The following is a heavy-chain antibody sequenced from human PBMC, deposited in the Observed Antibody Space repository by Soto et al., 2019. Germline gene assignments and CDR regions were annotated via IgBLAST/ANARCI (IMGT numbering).Heavy chain of an antibody. V-gene: IGHV5-10-1*01. CDR2: IDPSDSYT. Sequence: GEALKISCKVSGYSFTRYWISWLRQMPWKGLEWMGRIDPSDSYTNYSPSFQGHVTISADKSISTAYLQWSSLKASDTAMYYCARHGYSGSYYAFDIWGQGTMVTVSS. J-gene: IGHJ3*02. CDR1: GYSFTRYW. D-gene: IGHD1-26*01. CDR3: ARHGYSGSYYAFDI.